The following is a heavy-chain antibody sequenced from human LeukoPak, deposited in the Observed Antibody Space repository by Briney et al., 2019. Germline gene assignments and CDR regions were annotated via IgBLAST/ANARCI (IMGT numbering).Heavy chain of an antibody. J-gene: IGHJ4*02. D-gene: IGHD1-26*01. CDR1: GYSYTSNW. V-gene: IGHV5-51*01. CDR3: ASTPRPELLRPRFDY. CDR2: IYPGDSDT. Sequence: GESLKISFKDSGYSYTSNWIGWVRQMPGKGLEWMGIIYPGDSDTRYSPSFQGQVTISADRSISTAYLQWSSLKASDTAMYYCASTPRPELLRPRFDYWGQGTLVTVSS.